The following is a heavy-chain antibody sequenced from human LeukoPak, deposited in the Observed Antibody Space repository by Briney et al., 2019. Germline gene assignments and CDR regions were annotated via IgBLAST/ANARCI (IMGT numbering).Heavy chain of an antibody. J-gene: IGHJ4*02. CDR1: GFTFSSYG. V-gene: IGHV3-33*01. Sequence: GRSLRLSCAASGFTFSSYGMHWVRQAPGKGLEWVAVIWYDGSNKYYADSVKGRFTISRDNSKNTLYLQMNSLRAEDTAVYYCARGPSSGWYYYFDYWGQGTLVTASS. CDR3: ARGPSSGWYYYFDY. CDR2: IWYDGSNK. D-gene: IGHD6-19*01.